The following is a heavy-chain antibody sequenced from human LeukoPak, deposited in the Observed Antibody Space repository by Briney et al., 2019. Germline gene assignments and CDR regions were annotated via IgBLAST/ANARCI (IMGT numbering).Heavy chain of an antibody. CDR1: GGTFSSYA. V-gene: IGHV1-69*04. CDR2: IIPILGIA. D-gene: IGHD4-17*01. Sequence: GASVKVSCKASGGTFSSYAISWVRQAPGQGLEWMGRIIPILGIANYAQKFQGRVTITADKSTSTAYMELSSLRSEDTAVYYCARMPYGDYRGYYYYYYGMDVWGQGTTVTVSS. J-gene: IGHJ6*02. CDR3: ARMPYGDYRGYYYYYYGMDV.